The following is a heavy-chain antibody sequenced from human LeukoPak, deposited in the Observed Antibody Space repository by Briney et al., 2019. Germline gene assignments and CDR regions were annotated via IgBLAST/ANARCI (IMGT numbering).Heavy chain of an antibody. CDR3: ARDIDYNVDY. Sequence: SVKVSCKASGGTFSSYAISWVRQAPGQGLEWMGGIIPIFGTANYAQKFRGRVTVTTDTSTSTAYMELRSLRSDDTAMYYCARDIDYNVDYWGQGTLVTVSS. CDR1: GGTFSSYA. CDR2: IIPIFGTA. V-gene: IGHV1-69*05. D-gene: IGHD4/OR15-4a*01. J-gene: IGHJ4*02.